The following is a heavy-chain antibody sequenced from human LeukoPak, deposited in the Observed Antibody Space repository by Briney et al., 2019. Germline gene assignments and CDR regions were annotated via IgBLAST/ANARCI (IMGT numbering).Heavy chain of an antibody. V-gene: IGHV3-23*01. J-gene: IGHJ4*02. CDR2: ISGSDGSSDGST. Sequence: GGSLRLSCAASGFTFSSNAMSWVRQAPGKGLEWVSSISGSDGSSDGSTYYADSVKGRFTISRDNSKNTLYLQMNSLRAEDTAVYYCAREDDSSGYYYGDFDYWGQGTLVTVSS. CDR3: AREDDSSGYYYGDFDY. D-gene: IGHD3-22*01. CDR1: GFTFSSNA.